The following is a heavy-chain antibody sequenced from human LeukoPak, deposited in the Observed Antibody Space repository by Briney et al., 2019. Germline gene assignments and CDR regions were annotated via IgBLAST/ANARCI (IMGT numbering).Heavy chain of an antibody. J-gene: IGHJ4*02. V-gene: IGHV3-21*01. CDR1: GFTFSSYN. CDR3: ATFLTYNSNYYYFDY. Sequence: GGSLRLSCAASGFTFSSYNMNWVRQAPGKGLEWVSSIRSSSSYIYYADSVKGRFTISRDNAKNSLYLQMNSLRAEDTAVYYCATFLTYNSNYYYFDYWGQGTLVTVSS. D-gene: IGHD1-7*01. CDR2: IRSSSSYI.